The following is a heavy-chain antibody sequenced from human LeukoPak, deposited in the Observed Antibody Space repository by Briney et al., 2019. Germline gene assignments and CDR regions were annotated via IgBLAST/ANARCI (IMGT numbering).Heavy chain of an antibody. CDR2: IKSKTDGGTT. CDR1: GFTFSNAW. D-gene: IGHD3-22*01. J-gene: IGHJ4*02. Sequence: GSLKLSCAASGFTFSNAWMNWVRQAPGKGLEWVGRIKSKTDGGTTDYAAPVKGRFTISRDDSKNTLYLQMNSLKTEDTAVYYCTTDVTTMIVVERDYWGQGTLVTVSS. CDR3: TTDVTTMIVVERDY. V-gene: IGHV3-15*07.